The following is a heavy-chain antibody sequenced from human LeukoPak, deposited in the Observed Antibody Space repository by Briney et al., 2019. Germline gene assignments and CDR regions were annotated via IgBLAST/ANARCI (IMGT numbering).Heavy chain of an antibody. J-gene: IGHJ2*01. CDR2: IRSRRDTYAT. Sequence: GGSLRLSCAASGFTFSGSAIHWVRQAAGKGLEWVARIRSRRDTYATAYAASVKGRFTISRDDSNNTAYLQMNSLKTEDTAVYYCTRRESQGSSTNWYFDLWGRGTLVTVSS. D-gene: IGHD6-6*01. CDR3: TRRESQGSSTNWYFDL. V-gene: IGHV3-73*01. CDR1: GFTFSGSA.